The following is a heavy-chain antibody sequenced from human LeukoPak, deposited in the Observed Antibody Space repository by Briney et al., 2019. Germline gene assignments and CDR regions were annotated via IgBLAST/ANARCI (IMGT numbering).Heavy chain of an antibody. J-gene: IGHJ4*02. CDR1: GFTFSSYA. CDR3: TKGGTTSAFFDF. D-gene: IGHD1-14*01. CDR2: ISSDGSST. V-gene: IGHV3-74*01. Sequence: GGSLRLSCAASGFTFSSYAMHWVRQAPGKGLGWVSRISSDGSSTNYADSVKGRFTISRDNAKNTVYLQMNSLRGEDTAVYYCTKGGTTSAFFDFWGQGSLVTVSS.